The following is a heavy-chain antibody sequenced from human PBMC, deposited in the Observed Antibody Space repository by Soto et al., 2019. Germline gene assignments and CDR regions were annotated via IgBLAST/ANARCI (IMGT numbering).Heavy chain of an antibody. Sequence: GGSLRLSCAASGFTFSSYNMNWVRQAPGKGLEWVSSISSRSSYKYYTDSVKGRFTISRDNAKNSLYLQMNSLRAEDTAVYYCARVSVQPGYDIYHFDYWGQGTLVTVSS. CDR3: ARVSVQPGYDIYHFDY. V-gene: IGHV3-21*01. CDR1: GFTFSSYN. CDR2: ISSRSSYK. D-gene: IGHD5-12*01. J-gene: IGHJ4*02.